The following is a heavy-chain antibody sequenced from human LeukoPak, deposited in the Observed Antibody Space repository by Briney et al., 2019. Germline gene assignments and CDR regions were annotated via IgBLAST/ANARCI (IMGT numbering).Heavy chain of an antibody. CDR3: AGGAPRLRFMPPKLFDY. CDR2: IYTSGST. Sequence: PSETLSLTCTVSGGSISSYYWSWIRQPAGKGLEWIGRIYTSGSTNYNPSLKSRVTISVDTSKNQFSLKLSSVTAADTAVYYCAGGAPRLRFMPPKLFDYWGQGTLVTVSS. J-gene: IGHJ4*02. D-gene: IGHD5-12*01. CDR1: GGSISSYY. V-gene: IGHV4-4*07.